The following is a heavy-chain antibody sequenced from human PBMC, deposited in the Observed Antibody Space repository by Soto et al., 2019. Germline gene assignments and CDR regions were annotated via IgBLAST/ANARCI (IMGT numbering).Heavy chain of an antibody. CDR2: ISASGGST. CDR3: AKATTYSYDTDDFDF. V-gene: IGHV3-23*01. Sequence: VGSLRLSCTASGFTFNRYAMGWVRQAPGKGLQWVAGISASGGSTYYGPSVKGRFTISRDSSKNTLHLQIDSLRGEDTAIYYCAKATTYSYDTDDFDFWGQGTIVTVSS. CDR1: GFTFNRYA. D-gene: IGHD3-22*01. J-gene: IGHJ3*01.